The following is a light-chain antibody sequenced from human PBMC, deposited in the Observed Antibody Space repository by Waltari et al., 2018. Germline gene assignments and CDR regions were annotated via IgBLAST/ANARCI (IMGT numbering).Light chain of an antibody. Sequence: ELVMTQSPATLSVSPGERATLSCRASQSISSNLAWYQQKFGQAPRLLIYGTSTRATDVPARFSGSGSGTEFTLTISSLQSEDFATYYCQQSYSTPALTFGGGTKVEIK. J-gene: IGKJ4*01. CDR3: QQSYSTPALT. V-gene: IGKV3-15*01. CDR2: GTS. CDR1: QSISSN.